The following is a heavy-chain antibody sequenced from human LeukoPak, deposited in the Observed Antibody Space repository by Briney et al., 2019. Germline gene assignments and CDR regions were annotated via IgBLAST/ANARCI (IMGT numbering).Heavy chain of an antibody. CDR1: GSTFSSYS. CDR3: TRDQTPYY. V-gene: IGHV3-49*04. CDR2: TRSKAYGGTT. Sequence: GGSLRLSCAAPGSTFSSYSMNWVRQAPGKGLEWVGSTRSKAYGGTTEYAASVKGRFTISRDDSEGVAYLQMNSLKTEDTAVYYCTRDQTPYYWGQGTLVTVSS. J-gene: IGHJ4*02.